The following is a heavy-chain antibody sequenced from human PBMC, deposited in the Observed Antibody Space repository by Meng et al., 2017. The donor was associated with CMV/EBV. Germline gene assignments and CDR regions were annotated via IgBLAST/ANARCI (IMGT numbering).Heavy chain of an antibody. D-gene: IGHD6-19*01. CDR1: GYTFTGYY. Sequence: ASVKVSCQASGYTFTGYYMHWVRQAPGQGLEWMGWINPNSGGTNYAQKFQGRVTRTRDTSISTAYMELSSLRSEDTAVYYCARRGSSGGPYYYYGMDVGGQGTTGTVSS. CDR3: ARRGSSGGPYYYYGMDV. J-gene: IGHJ6*02. CDR2: INPNSGGT. V-gene: IGHV1-2*02.